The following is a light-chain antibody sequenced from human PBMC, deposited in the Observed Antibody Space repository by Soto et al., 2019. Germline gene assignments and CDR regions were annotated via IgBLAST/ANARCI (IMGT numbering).Light chain of an antibody. Sequence: QSALTQPRSVSGSPGQSVTISCAGTSSDVGTYNYVSWYQQHPGKAPKLVISDVSRRPSGVPDRFSGSKSGNTASLTISGLQAEDEANYYCCPYAGSYINYVFGTGTKVTVL. V-gene: IGLV2-11*01. CDR1: SSDVGTYNY. CDR2: DVS. J-gene: IGLJ1*01. CDR3: CPYAGSYINYV.